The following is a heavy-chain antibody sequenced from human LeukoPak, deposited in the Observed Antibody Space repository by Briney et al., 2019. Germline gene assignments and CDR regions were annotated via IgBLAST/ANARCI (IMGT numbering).Heavy chain of an antibody. D-gene: IGHD3-22*01. J-gene: IGHJ4*02. V-gene: IGHV3-23*01. CDR3: AKGDYYDSSGYYYSIGLFDY. CDR2: ISGSGGST. CDR1: GFTLSSYA. Sequence: GGSLRLSCAASGFTLSSYAMSWVRQAPGKGLEWVSAISGSGGSTYYADSVKGRFTISRDNSKNTLYLQMNSLRAEDTAVYYCAKGDYYDSSGYYYSIGLFDYWGQGTLVTVSS.